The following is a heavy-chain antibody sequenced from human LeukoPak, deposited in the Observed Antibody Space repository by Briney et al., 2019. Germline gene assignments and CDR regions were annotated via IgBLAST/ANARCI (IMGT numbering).Heavy chain of an antibody. Sequence: PSETLSLTCTVSGGSISSYYWSWIRQPPGKGLEWIGYIYYSGSTNYNPSLKSRVTISVDTSKNQFSLKLSSVTAADTAVYYCARGTEPGIAVAGTYYFDYWGQGTLVTVSS. V-gene: IGHV4-59*08. CDR3: ARGTEPGIAVAGTYYFDY. CDR2: IYYSGST. J-gene: IGHJ4*02. D-gene: IGHD6-19*01. CDR1: GGSISSYY.